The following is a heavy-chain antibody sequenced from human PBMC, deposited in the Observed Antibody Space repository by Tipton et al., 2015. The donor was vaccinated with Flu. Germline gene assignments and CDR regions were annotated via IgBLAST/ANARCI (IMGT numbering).Heavy chain of an antibody. CDR1: GGSISSGGYY. J-gene: IGHJ6*02. V-gene: IGHV4-31*03. D-gene: IGHD2-15*01. CDR2: IYYSGST. Sequence: TLSLTCTVSGGSISSGGYYWSWIRQHPGKGLEWIGYIYYSGSTYYNPSLKSRVTISVDTSKNQFSLKLSSVTAADTAVYYCARDHRGGSPYYYYYGMDVWGQGTTVTVSS. CDR3: ARDHRGGSPYYYYYGMDV.